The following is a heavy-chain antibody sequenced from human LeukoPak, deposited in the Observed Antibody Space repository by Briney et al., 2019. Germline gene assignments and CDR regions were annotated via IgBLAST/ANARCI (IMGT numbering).Heavy chain of an antibody. V-gene: IGHV4-4*02. CDR3: ARGARYYDILTGYFFDY. D-gene: IGHD3-9*01. Sequence: SETLSLTCAVSGGSISSSNWWSWVRQPPGKGLEWIGEIYHSGSTNYNPSLKSRVTMSVDKSKNQFSLKLSSVTAADTAVYYCARGARYYDILTGYFFDYWGQGTLVTVSS. CDR2: IYHSGST. CDR1: GGSISSSNW. J-gene: IGHJ4*02.